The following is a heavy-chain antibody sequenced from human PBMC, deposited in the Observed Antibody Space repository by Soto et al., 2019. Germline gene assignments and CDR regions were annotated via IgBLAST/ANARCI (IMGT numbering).Heavy chain of an antibody. V-gene: IGHV3-30*18. J-gene: IGHJ4*02. CDR2: ISYDGNNK. D-gene: IGHD4-17*01. Sequence: QVQLVESGGGVVQPGRSLRLSCAASGFTFSSYGMHWVRQAPGKGLEWVAVISYDGNNKYYADSVKGRFTISRDNFKNTLYLQMDSLRAEDTAMYYCAKDHLETTVTTPSYWGQGTLVIVSS. CDR1: GFTFSSYG. CDR3: AKDHLETTVTTPSY.